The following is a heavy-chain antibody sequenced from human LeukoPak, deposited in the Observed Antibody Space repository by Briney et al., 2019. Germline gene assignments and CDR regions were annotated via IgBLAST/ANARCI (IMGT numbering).Heavy chain of an antibody. CDR3: AKDPPRPYFGYYFDY. J-gene: IGHJ4*02. D-gene: IGHD3-9*01. V-gene: IGHV3-30*18. Sequence: GGSLRLSCAASGFTFSSYGTHWVRQAPGKGLEWVAVISYDGSNKYYADSVKGRFTISRDNSKNTLYLQMNSLRAEDTAVYYCAKDPPRPYFGYYFDYWGQGTLVTVSS. CDR1: GFTFSSYG. CDR2: ISYDGSNK.